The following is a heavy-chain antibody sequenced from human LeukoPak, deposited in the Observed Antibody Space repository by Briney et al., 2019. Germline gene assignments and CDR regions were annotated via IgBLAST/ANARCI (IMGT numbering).Heavy chain of an antibody. CDR1: GYTFTTYY. CDR2: INPSGGST. Sequence: ASVKVSCKASGYTFTTYYMHWVRQAPGQGLEWMGVINPSGGSTSYTQKFQGRVTMTRDTSTSTVYLELSSLRSEDTAVYYCTSNQQGDALDVWGQGSMVAVSS. CDR3: TSNQQGDALDV. J-gene: IGHJ3*01. V-gene: IGHV1-46*01. D-gene: IGHD1-14*01.